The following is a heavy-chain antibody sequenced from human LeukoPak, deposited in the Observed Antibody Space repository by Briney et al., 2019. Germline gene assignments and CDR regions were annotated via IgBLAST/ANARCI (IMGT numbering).Heavy chain of an antibody. Sequence: PGGSLRLSCAASGFTFSGYIMIWVRQTPGKGLEGVALLSHDGSDKYYADSVKGRYAISRDNSKHTLYLQMNTLRAEDTAVYYCASRADYYGTSGYYFDAFDSWGQGTMVIVSS. CDR2: LSHDGSDK. V-gene: IGHV3-30*09. CDR3: ASRADYYGTSGYYFDAFDS. J-gene: IGHJ3*02. D-gene: IGHD3-22*01. CDR1: GFTFSGYI.